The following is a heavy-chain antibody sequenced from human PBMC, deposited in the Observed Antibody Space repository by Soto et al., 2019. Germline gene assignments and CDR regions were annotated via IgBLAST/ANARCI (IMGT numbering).Heavy chain of an antibody. CDR1: GFTFSSYS. CDR2: ISSRSTYI. V-gene: IGHV3-21*01. CDR3: ARVLGCSSTSSYHDAFHI. Sequence: EVQLVESGGGLVKPGGSLRLSCAASGFTFSSYSMNWVRQAPGKGLEWVSSISSRSTYIYYADSVKGRFTISRDNAKKSLSLQMNSLRAEDTAVYYCARVLGCSSTSSYHDAFHIWGQGTMVTVSS. D-gene: IGHD2-2*01. J-gene: IGHJ3*02.